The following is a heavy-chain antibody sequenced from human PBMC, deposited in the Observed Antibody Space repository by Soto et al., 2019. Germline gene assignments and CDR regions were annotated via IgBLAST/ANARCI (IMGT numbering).Heavy chain of an antibody. D-gene: IGHD3-22*01. J-gene: IGHJ6*02. CDR1: GGSIRSSY. CDR2: IYYSGST. Sequence: PSETLSLTCTVSGGSIRSSYWSWIRQPPGKGLEWIGYIYYSGSTNYNPSLKSRVTISVDTSKNQFSLKLSSVTAADTAVYYCARATYYYDSSGYDDYYYYGMDVWGQGTTVTVSS. V-gene: IGHV4-59*01. CDR3: ARATYYYDSSGYDDYYYYGMDV.